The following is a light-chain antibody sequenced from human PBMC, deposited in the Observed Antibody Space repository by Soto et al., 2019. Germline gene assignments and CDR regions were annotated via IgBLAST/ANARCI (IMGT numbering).Light chain of an antibody. CDR1: SSDVGGYNY. CDR2: DVS. CDR3: SSYTSSSTLLYV. J-gene: IGLJ1*01. V-gene: IGLV2-14*01. Sequence: QSALTKPASVSGSPGQSITISCTGTSSDVGGYNYVSWYQQHPGKAPKLMIYDVSNRPSGVSNRFSGSKSGNTASLTISGLQAEDEADYDCSSYTSSSTLLYVFGTGTKLTVL.